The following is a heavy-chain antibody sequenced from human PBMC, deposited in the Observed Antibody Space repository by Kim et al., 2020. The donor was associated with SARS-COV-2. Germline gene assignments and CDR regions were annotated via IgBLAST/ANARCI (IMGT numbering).Heavy chain of an antibody. CDR1: GFTFTTYN. CDR2: ISVTDAI. J-gene: IGHJ4*02. CDR3: ARDWNWGIDV. D-gene: IGHD7-27*01. Sequence: GGSLRLSCAASGFTFTTYNMNWVRQAPGKGLEWISYISVTDAIYYADSVKGRFTISRDYAKNSLDLQMNSLRDEDTVVYYCARDWNWGIDVWGQGALVTVSS. V-gene: IGHV3-48*02.